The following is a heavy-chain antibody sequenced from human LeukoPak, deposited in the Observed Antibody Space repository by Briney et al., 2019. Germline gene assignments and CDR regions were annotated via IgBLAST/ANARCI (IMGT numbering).Heavy chain of an antibody. Sequence: ASVKVSCKASGYTFTSYGISWVRQAAGQGLEWMGWISAYNGNTNYAQKLQGRVTMTTDTSTSTAYMELRSLRSDDTAVSYCARLVATISGAKKIDYWGQGTLVTVSS. CDR2: ISAYNGNT. V-gene: IGHV1-18*01. J-gene: IGHJ4*02. CDR3: ARLVATISGAKKIDY. D-gene: IGHD5-12*01. CDR1: GYTFTSYG.